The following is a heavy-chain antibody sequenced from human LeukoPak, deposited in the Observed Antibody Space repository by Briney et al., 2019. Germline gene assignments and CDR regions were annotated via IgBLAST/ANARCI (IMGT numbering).Heavy chain of an antibody. V-gene: IGHV6-1*01. CDR1: GDSVSSNSAA. J-gene: IGHJ5*02. Sequence: SQTLSLTCAISGDSVSSNSAAWNWIRQSLSRGLEWLGRTYYRSKWYNDYAVSVKSRITINPDTSKNQFSLQLSSVTPEDTAVYYCAREYVTTFDPWGQGTLVTVSS. CDR3: AREYVTTFDP. CDR2: TYYRSKWYN. D-gene: IGHD1-1*01.